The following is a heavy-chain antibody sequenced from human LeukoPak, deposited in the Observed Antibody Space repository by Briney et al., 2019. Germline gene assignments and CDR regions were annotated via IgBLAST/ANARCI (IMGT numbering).Heavy chain of an antibody. CDR1: GGSFSGYY. Sequence: PSETLSLTCAVYGGSFSGYYWSWIRQPPGKGLEWIGEINHSGSTNYNPSLKSRVTISVDTSKNQFSLKLSSVTAADTAVYYCARQLNRNYYGSGSYFYYYYYYMDVWGKGTTVTISS. V-gene: IGHV4-34*01. CDR2: INHSGST. J-gene: IGHJ6*03. D-gene: IGHD3-10*01. CDR3: ARQLNRNYYGSGSYFYYYYYYMDV.